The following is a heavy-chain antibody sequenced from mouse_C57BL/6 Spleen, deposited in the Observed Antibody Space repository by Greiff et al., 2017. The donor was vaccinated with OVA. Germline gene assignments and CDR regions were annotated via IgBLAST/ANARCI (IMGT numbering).Heavy chain of an antibody. Sequence: QVQLQQPGAELVMPGASVKLSCKASGYTFTSYWMHWVKQRPGQGLEWIGEIDPSDSYTNYNQKFKGKSTLTVDKASSTAYMQLSSLTSEDSAVYYCARGLFDYWGQGTTLTVSS. J-gene: IGHJ2*01. CDR3: ARGLFDY. CDR2: IDPSDSYT. D-gene: IGHD2-2*01. CDR1: GYTFTSYW. V-gene: IGHV1-69*01.